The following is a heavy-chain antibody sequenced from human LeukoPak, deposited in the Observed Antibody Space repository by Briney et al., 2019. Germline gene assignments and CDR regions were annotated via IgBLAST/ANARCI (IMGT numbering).Heavy chain of an antibody. D-gene: IGHD6-13*01. CDR3: ARVMRSSSWFDP. CDR1: GGPINSDSYY. V-gene: IGHV4-61*02. Sequence: SETLSLTCTVSGGPINSDSYYWSWIRQPAGKGLEWIGLIYTSGSTNYNPSLKSRVTMSLDTSKKQFSLNLSSVTAADTAIYYCARVMRSSSWFDPWGQGTLVTVSS. J-gene: IGHJ5*02. CDR2: IYTSGST.